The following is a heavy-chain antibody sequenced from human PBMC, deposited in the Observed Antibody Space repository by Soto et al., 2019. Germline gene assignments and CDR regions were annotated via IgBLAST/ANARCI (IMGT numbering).Heavy chain of an antibody. Sequence: EVQLVESGGGLVQPGGSLRLSCAASGFTVSNKFMSWVRQAPGKGLEWVSIIYNNDGTNYADSVKGRFTISRDKSENTLYLQMNSLRLEDTAVYYCARDGDVYGRDAFDVWGQGTTVTVSS. J-gene: IGHJ3*01. CDR2: IYNNDGT. CDR1: GFTVSNKF. V-gene: IGHV3-66*01. D-gene: IGHD4-17*01. CDR3: ARDGDVYGRDAFDV.